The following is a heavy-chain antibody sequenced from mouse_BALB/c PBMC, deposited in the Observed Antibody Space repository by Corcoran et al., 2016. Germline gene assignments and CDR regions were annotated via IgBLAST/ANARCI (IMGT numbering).Heavy chain of an antibody. D-gene: IGHD4-1*01. V-gene: IGHV9-4*02. CDR2: INTHSGVP. CDR1: GYTFTTAG. CDR3: ARGWDARYFDV. J-gene: IGHJ1*01. Sequence: QIQLVQSGPELKKPGETVRISCKASGYTFTTAGMQWVQKMPGKGLKWIGWINTHSGVPKYAEDFKGRFAFSLETSASTAYLQISNLKNEDTATYFCARGWDARYFDVWGAGTTVTVSS.